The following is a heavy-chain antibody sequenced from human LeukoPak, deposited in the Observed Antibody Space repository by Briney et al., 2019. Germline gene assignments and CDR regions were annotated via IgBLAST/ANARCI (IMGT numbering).Heavy chain of an antibody. CDR3: AKDAQGLVRGGIYFDF. CDR1: GFTFSTYG. J-gene: IGHJ4*02. Sequence: GRSLRLSCAASGFTFSTYGMHWVRQAPGKGPEWVSSMSGSGSSTDYADSVKGRFTISRDNSKNTLYLQMNSLRAEDTALYYCAKDAQGLVRGGIYFDFWGQGSLVTVSS. D-gene: IGHD6-19*01. CDR2: MSGSGSST. V-gene: IGHV3-23*01.